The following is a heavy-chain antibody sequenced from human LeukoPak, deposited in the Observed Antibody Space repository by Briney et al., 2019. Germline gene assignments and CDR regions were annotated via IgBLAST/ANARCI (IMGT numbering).Heavy chain of an antibody. J-gene: IGHJ4*02. V-gene: IGHV1-24*01. D-gene: IGHD3-22*01. Sequence: ASVKVSCKVSGYTLTELSMHWVRQAPGKGLEWMGGFDPEDGETIYAQKFQGRVTMTEDTSTDTAYMELSSLRSEDTAVYYCATFHDREGNFDYWGQGTLVTVSS. CDR2: FDPEDGET. CDR3: ATFHDREGNFDY. CDR1: GYTLTELS.